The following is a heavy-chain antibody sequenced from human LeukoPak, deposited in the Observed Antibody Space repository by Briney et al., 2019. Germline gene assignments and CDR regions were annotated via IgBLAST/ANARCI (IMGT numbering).Heavy chain of an antibody. V-gene: IGHV3-49*04. CDR2: IRSKAYGGTA. J-gene: IGHJ4*02. Sequence: PGGSLRLSCAASGFTFNYYTMDWVRQAPGKGLEWVGFIRSKAYGGTAEFAASAKGRFTISRDDSKSIAFLQMNSLKTEDTAVYYCGRVGGSYTIDYWGQGTLVTVSS. CDR3: GRVGGSYTIDY. D-gene: IGHD1-26*01. CDR1: GFTFNYYT.